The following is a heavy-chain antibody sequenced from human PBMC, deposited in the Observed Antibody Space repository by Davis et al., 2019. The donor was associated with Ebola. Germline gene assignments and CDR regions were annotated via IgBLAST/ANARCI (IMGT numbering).Heavy chain of an antibody. Sequence: SETLSLTCTVSGGSISSYYWSWIRQPPGKGLEWIGYIYYSGSTNYNASLQSRVTISVDTSKNQFSLKLKSVTAADTAVYFCARPRDFGYGDPFDLWGQGAVVTVSP. V-gene: IGHV4-59*08. J-gene: IGHJ3*01. CDR1: GGSISSYY. CDR3: ARPRDFGYGDPFDL. D-gene: IGHD5-18*01. CDR2: IYYSGST.